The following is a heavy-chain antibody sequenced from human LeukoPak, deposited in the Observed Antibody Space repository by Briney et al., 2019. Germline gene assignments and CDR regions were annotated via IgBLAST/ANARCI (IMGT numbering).Heavy chain of an antibody. CDR2: ISSSSSYI. Sequence: TGGSLRLSCAASGFTFSSYSMNWVRQAPGKGLEWVSSISSSSSYIYYADSVKGRFTISRDNAKNSLHLQMNSLRAEDTAVYYCAITLYCSSTSCYPADAFDIWGQGTMVTVSS. J-gene: IGHJ3*02. V-gene: IGHV3-21*01. CDR3: AITLYCSSTSCYPADAFDI. D-gene: IGHD2-2*01. CDR1: GFTFSSYS.